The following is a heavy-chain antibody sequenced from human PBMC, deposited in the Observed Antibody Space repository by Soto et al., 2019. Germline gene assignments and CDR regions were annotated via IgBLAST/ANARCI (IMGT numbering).Heavy chain of an antibody. CDR1: GFTFSDYY. CDR2: ISSSSSYT. Sequence: GGSLRLSCAASGFTFSDYYMSWIRQAPGKGLEWVSYISSSSSYTNYADSVKGRFTISRDNAKNSLYLQMNSLRAEDTAVYYCARNTYYYDSSGFSDLDYWGQGTLVTVSS. D-gene: IGHD3-22*01. CDR3: ARNTYYYDSSGFSDLDY. J-gene: IGHJ4*02. V-gene: IGHV3-11*06.